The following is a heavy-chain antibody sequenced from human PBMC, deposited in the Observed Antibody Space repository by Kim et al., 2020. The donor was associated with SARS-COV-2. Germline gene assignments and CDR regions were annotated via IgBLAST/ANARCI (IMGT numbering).Heavy chain of an antibody. CDR3: ARDPPPVAGTGNGMDV. V-gene: IGHV3-21*01. J-gene: IGHJ6*02. Sequence: GGSLRLSCAASGFTFSSYSMNWVRQAPGKGLEWVSSISCSSSYIYYADSVKGRFTISRDNAKNSLYLQMNSLRAEDTAVYYCARDPPPVAGTGNGMDVWGQGTTVTVSS. CDR2: ISCSSSYI. D-gene: IGHD6-19*01. CDR1: GFTFSSYS.